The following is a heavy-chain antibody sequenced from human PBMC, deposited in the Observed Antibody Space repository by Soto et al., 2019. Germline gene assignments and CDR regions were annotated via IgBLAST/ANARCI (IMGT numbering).Heavy chain of an antibody. CDR1: GFTFSSYG. CDR3: ARDPNFSSSSPFDD. Sequence: GGSLRLSCAASGFTFSSYGMHWVRQAPGKGLEWVAVISYDGSNKYYADSVKGRFTISRDNSKNTLYLQMNSLRAEDTAVYYCARDPNFSSSSPFDDWGQGTLVTVSS. V-gene: IGHV3-30*03. CDR2: ISYDGSNK. J-gene: IGHJ4*02. D-gene: IGHD6-6*01.